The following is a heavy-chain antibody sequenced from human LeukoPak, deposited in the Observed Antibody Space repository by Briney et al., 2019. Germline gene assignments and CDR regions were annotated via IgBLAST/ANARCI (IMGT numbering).Heavy chain of an antibody. CDR2: IYYSGST. D-gene: IGHD3-9*01. Sequence: SETLSLTCTVSGGSISSYYWSWIRQPPGKGLEWIGYIYYSGSTNYNPSLKSRVTISVDTSKNQFSLKLSSVTAADTAVYYCARGRYDILTGYSFDYWGQGTLVTVSS. CDR3: ARGRYDILTGYSFDY. CDR1: GGSISSYY. J-gene: IGHJ4*02. V-gene: IGHV4-59*12.